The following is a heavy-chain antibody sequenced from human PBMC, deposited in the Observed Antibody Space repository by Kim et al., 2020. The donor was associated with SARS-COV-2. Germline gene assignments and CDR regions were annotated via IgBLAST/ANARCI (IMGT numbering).Heavy chain of an antibody. CDR3: AKRPGLPSGCTFDY. CDR1: GFTLSNYA. J-gene: IGHJ4*02. V-gene: IGHV3-23*01. Sequence: GGSLRLSCAASGFTLSNYAMSWVRQAPGKGLEWVSSIDGDASNTFYADSVKGRFTISRDNSKNTLYLQMNSLRTEDTAVYYCAKRPGLPSGCTFDYWGQGALVTVSS. D-gene: IGHD2-8*01. CDR2: IDGDASNT.